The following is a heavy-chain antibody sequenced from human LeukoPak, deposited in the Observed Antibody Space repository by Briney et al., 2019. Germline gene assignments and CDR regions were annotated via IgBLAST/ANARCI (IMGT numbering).Heavy chain of an antibody. J-gene: IGHJ5*02. CDR2: IYHSGST. CDR1: GYSISSGYY. D-gene: IGHD3-22*01. Sequence: SETLSLTCTVSGYSISSGYYWGWIRQPPGKGLEWIGGIYHSGSTYYNPSLKSRVTISVDTSKNQFSLKLSSVTAADTAVYYCARKDYYDSSRMGDWFDPWGQGTLVTVSS. CDR3: ARKDYYDSSRMGDWFDP. V-gene: IGHV4-38-2*02.